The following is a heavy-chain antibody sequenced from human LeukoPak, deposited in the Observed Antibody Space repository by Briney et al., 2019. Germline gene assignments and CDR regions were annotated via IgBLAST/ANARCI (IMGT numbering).Heavy chain of an antibody. D-gene: IGHD6-6*01. V-gene: IGHV1-69*04. CDR1: GGTFSSHA. CDR2: IIPILGIA. CDR3: ARESGAETSLDY. J-gene: IGHJ4*02. Sequence: SVKVSCKASGGTFSSHAISWVRQAPGQGLEWMGRIIPILGIANYAQKFQGRVTITADKSTSTAYMELSSLRSEDTAVYYCARESGAETSLDYWGQGTLVTVSS.